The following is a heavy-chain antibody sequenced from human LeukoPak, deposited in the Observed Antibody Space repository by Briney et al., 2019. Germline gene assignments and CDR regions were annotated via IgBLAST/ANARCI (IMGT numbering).Heavy chain of an antibody. V-gene: IGHV3-9*01. Sequence: TGGSLRLSCAASGFTFDDYAMYWVRQAPGKGLEWVSGISWNSGSIGYADSVKRRFTISRDNAKNSLYLQMNSLRAEDTAVYYCARSRQGNRYGQKRGQGSQVSVSS. J-gene: IGHJ4*02. D-gene: IGHD5-18*01. CDR3: ARSRQGNRYGQK. CDR2: ISWNSGSI. CDR1: GFTFDDYA.